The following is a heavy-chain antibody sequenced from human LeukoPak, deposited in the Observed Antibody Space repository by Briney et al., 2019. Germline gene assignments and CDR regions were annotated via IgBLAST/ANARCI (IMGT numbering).Heavy chain of an antibody. CDR1: GFTFSSFA. CDR3: ARDYYYDSSGSDAFDI. V-gene: IGHV3-30-3*01. CDR2: ILSDGGNK. D-gene: IGHD3-22*01. J-gene: IGHJ3*02. Sequence: GGSLRLSCAASGFTFSSFAMHWVRQAPGKGPEWVSFILSDGGNKYYADSVKGRFTISRDNSQNTLDLQMNSLRAEDTAVYYCARDYYYDSSGSDAFDIWGQGTMVTVSS.